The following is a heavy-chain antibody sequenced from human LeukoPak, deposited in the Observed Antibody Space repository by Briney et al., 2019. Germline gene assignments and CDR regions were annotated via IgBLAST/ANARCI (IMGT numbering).Heavy chain of an antibody. D-gene: IGHD3-10*01. Sequence: PSETLSLTCSVSGISIRSHYWSWIRQPPGKGLEWIGYIYHSGSTSYNPSLESRVTISVDTSKNYFSLKLNSVTAADTAVYYCARGGLTMVRGVIIDNWFDPWGQGTLVTVSS. CDR1: GISIRSHY. J-gene: IGHJ5*02. CDR3: ARGGLTMVRGVIIDNWFDP. V-gene: IGHV4-59*11. CDR2: IYHSGST.